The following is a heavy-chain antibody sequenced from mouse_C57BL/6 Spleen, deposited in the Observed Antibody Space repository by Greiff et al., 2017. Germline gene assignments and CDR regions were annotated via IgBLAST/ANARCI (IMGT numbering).Heavy chain of an antibody. Sequence: VQLKESGPELVKPGASVKISCKASGYSFTDYNMNWVKQSNGKSLEWIGVINPNYGTTSYNQKFKGKATLTVDQSSSTAYMHLNSMTSEDSAVYYCARDFYYYGSSFFDYWGQGTTLTVSS. D-gene: IGHD1-1*01. J-gene: IGHJ2*01. CDR2: INPNYGTT. CDR1: GYSFTDYN. V-gene: IGHV1-39*01. CDR3: ARDFYYYGSSFFDY.